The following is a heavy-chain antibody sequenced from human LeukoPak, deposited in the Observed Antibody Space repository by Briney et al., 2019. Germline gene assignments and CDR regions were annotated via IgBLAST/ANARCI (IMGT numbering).Heavy chain of an antibody. D-gene: IGHD3-9*01. CDR2: MNPNSGNT. CDR3: QKTAYDILTGYYHNWFDP. CDR1: GYTFTSYD. Sequence: ASVKVSCKASGYTFTSYDINWVRQATGQGLEWMGWMNPNSGNTGYAQKFQGRVTMTRNTSISTAYMELSSLRSEDTAVYYRQKTAYDILTGYYHNWFDPWGQGTLVTVSS. V-gene: IGHV1-8*01. J-gene: IGHJ5*02.